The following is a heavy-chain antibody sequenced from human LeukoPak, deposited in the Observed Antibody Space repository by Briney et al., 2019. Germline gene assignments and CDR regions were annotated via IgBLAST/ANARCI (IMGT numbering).Heavy chain of an antibody. CDR3: AGITGTKTGY. J-gene: IGHJ4*02. Sequence: SETLSLTCTVSGGSISSSSYYWGWIRQPPGKGLEWIGSIYYSGSTYYNPSLKSRVTISVDTSKNQFSLKLSSVTAADTAVYYCAGITGTKTGYWGQGTLVTVSS. V-gene: IGHV4-39*07. CDR2: IYYSGST. D-gene: IGHD1/OR15-1a*01. CDR1: GGSISSSSYY.